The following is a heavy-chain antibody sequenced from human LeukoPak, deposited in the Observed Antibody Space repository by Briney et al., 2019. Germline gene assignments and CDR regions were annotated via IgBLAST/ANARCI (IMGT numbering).Heavy chain of an antibody. CDR3: ARDGTYSSSSFDY. V-gene: IGHV3-23*01. CDR1: GFTFSSYA. D-gene: IGHD6-6*01. Sequence: GGSLRLSCAASGFTFSSYAMSWVRQAPGKGLEWVSAISGSGGSTYYAASVKGRFTISRDNSKNTLYLQMNSLRAEDTAVYYCARDGTYSSSSFDYWGQGTLVTVSS. J-gene: IGHJ4*02. CDR2: ISGSGGST.